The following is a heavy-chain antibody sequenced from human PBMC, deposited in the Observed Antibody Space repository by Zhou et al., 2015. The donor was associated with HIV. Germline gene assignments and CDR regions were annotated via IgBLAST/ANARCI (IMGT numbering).Heavy chain of an antibody. J-gene: IGHJ4*02. D-gene: IGHD6-19*01. V-gene: IGHV3-NL1*01. CDR3: ANWDSEAGTFGD. Sequence: QVHLVESGGGVVQPGRSLRLSCAASGFTFTSCGFHWVRRAPGRGLEWVSAIKGSSDIIHFADSVKGRFTVSRDNSKNSVFLQMFNLRAEDTAVYYCANWDSEAGTFGDWGQGILVTVSS. CDR1: GFTFTSCG. CDR2: IKGSSDII.